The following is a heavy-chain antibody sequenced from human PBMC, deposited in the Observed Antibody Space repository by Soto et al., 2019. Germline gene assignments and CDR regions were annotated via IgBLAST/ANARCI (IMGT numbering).Heavy chain of an antibody. CDR2: ISVSGSP. D-gene: IGHD3-3*01. CDR3: AKDRYYDFWSGCLMDV. V-gene: IGHV3-23*01. J-gene: IGHJ6*03. Sequence: GGSLRLSCAASGFTFSTYAMSWVRQGPGKGLEWVSSISVSGSPYYADPVKGRFTISRDNSKNTLYLQMNSLRAEDTAVYYCAKDRYYDFWSGCLMDVWGKGTTVTVSS. CDR1: GFTFSTYA.